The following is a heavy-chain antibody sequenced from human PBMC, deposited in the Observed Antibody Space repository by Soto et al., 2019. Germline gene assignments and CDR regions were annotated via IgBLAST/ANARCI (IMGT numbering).Heavy chain of an antibody. D-gene: IGHD6-13*01. CDR1: GFTFSSYS. Sequence: PGGSLRLSCAASGFTFSSYSMNWVRQAPGKGLEWVSSISSSSSYIYYADSVKGRFTISRDNAKNSLYLQMNSLRAEDTAVYYCARVREIAAAAPGYWGQGTLVTVSS. CDR2: ISSSSSYI. V-gene: IGHV3-21*01. J-gene: IGHJ4*02. CDR3: ARVREIAAAAPGY.